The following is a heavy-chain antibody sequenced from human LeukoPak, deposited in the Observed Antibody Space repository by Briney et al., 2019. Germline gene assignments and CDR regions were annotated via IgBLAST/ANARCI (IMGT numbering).Heavy chain of an antibody. CDR2: INPTTGAT. CDR3: TTGVGYGKSAPYFDT. Sequence: ASVRVSCKASGYTFTAYYLHWVRQAPGQGLEWMGRINPTTGATNYAQKFQGRVTMTRSTSISTAYMDLSSLRSEDTALYFCTTGVGYGKSAPYFDTWGQGTMVTVSS. V-gene: IGHV1-2*06. D-gene: IGHD4-17*01. J-gene: IGHJ3*02. CDR1: GYTFTAYY.